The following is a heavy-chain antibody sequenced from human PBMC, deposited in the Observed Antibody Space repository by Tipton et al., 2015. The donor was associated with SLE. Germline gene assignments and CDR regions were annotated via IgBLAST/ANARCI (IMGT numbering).Heavy chain of an antibody. CDR1: GFTFSSYW. CDR2: INSDGSST. D-gene: IGHD1-1*01. CDR3: ARSFANDLGMDV. Sequence: EASGFTFSSYWMHWVRQAPGKGLVWVSRINSDGSSTSYADSVKGRFTISRDNAKNTLYLQMNSLRAEDTAVYYCARSFANDLGMDVWGKGTTVTVSS. V-gene: IGHV3-74*01. J-gene: IGHJ6*03.